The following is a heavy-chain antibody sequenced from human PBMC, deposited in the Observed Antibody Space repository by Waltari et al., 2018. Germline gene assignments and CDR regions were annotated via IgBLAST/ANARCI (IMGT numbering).Heavy chain of an antibody. CDR2: IIPIFGTA. CDR3: ARAPADITIFNYYYYYGMDV. V-gene: IGHV1-69*05. CDR1: GGTFSSYA. D-gene: IGHD3-3*01. Sequence: QVQLVQSGAEVKKPGSSVKVSCKASGGTFSSYAISWVRPAPGQGFGWMGGIIPIFGTANYAQKFQGRVTITTDESTSTAYMELSSLRSEDTAVYYCARAPADITIFNYYYYYGMDVWGQGTTVTVSS. J-gene: IGHJ6*02.